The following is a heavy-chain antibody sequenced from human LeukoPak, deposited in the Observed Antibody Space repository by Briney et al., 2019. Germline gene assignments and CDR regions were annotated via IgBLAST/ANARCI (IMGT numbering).Heavy chain of an antibody. CDR3: TTTVYDFWSGYHYYYYGMDV. CDR2: IKSKTDGGTT. D-gene: IGHD3-3*01. Sequence: PGGSLRLSCAASGFTFSNAWMNWVRQAPGKGLEWVGRIKSKTDGGTTDYAAPVKGRFTISRDGSKNTLYLQMNSLKTEDTAVYYCTTTVYDFWSGYHYYYYGMDVWGQGTTVTVSS. J-gene: IGHJ6*02. CDR1: GFTFSNAW. V-gene: IGHV3-15*07.